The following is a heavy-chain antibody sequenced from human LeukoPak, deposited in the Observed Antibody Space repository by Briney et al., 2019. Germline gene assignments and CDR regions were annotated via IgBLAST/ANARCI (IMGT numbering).Heavy chain of an antibody. J-gene: IGHJ4*02. CDR2: MIGSGSST. D-gene: IGHD3-22*01. CDR1: GFPFSNHA. CDR3: ARDFSDDSSGYYGELDY. Sequence: GGSLRLSCAASGFPFSNHAMSWVRQAPGKGLEWVSAMIGSGSSTYYADSVKGRFTISRDNAKNSLYLQMNSLRAEDTAVYYCARDFSDDSSGYYGELDYWGQGTLVTVSS. V-gene: IGHV3-23*01.